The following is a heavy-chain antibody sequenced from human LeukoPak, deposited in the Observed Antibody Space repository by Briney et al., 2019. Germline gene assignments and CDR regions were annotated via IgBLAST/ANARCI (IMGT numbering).Heavy chain of an antibody. CDR2: INPKSGGT. Sequence: ASVKVSCKASGYTFTDYYIHWVRQAPGQGLEWMGWINPKSGGTKYAQKFQGRATMTRDTSISTAYMELTRLTSDDSATYYCARGALYYYDSSGFGNWFDSWGQGTLVTVSS. CDR1: GYTFTDYY. V-gene: IGHV1-2*02. J-gene: IGHJ5*01. CDR3: ARGALYYYDSSGFGNWFDS. D-gene: IGHD3-22*01.